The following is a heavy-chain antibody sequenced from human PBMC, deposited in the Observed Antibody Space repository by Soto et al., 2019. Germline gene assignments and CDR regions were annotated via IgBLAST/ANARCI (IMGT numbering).Heavy chain of an antibody. CDR1: GLTISNAW. CDR2: IKTNTEGGTT. D-gene: IGHD2-15*01. Sequence: EVQLVESGGGFIYPGGSLRLSCAASGLTISNAWMNWVRQAPGKGLEWVGRIKTNTEGGTTDYAAAVKGRFTVSRDDSKNTLYLQMNSLKPDDTAVYYCTTGSVEGVWGQWTTVTVSS. V-gene: IGHV3-15*07. CDR3: TTGSVEGV. J-gene: IGHJ6*02.